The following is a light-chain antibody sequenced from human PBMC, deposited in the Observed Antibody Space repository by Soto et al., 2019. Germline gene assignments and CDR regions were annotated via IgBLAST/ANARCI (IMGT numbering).Light chain of an antibody. CDR1: QSVSSY. Sequence: EIVLTQPPANLSLSPGERATLSCRASQSVSSYLAWYQQKPGQAPRLLIYDASNRATGIPARFSGSGSGTDFTLTISSLDPEDFAVYYCQQRRNWPPITFGQGTRLEIK. V-gene: IGKV3-11*01. J-gene: IGKJ5*01. CDR2: DAS. CDR3: QQRRNWPPIT.